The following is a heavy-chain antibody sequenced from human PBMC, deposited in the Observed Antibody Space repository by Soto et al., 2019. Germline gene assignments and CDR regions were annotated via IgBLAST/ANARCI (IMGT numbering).Heavy chain of an antibody. CDR1: GFTFSSYG. CDR3: ASSDVVAIPQRDAFDI. D-gene: IGHD2-21*01. CDR2: IWYDGSNK. J-gene: IGHJ3*02. V-gene: IGHV3-33*01. Sequence: QVQLVESGGGVVQPGRSLRLSCAASGFTFSSYGMHWVRQAPGKGLEWVAVIWYDGSNKYYADSVKGRFTISRDNSKNTLYLQRNSLRAEDTAVYYCASSDVVAIPQRDAFDIWGQGTMVTVSS.